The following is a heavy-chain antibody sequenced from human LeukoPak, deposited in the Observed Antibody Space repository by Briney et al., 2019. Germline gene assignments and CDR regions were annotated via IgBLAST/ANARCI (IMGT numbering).Heavy chain of an antibody. Sequence: PSETLSLTCAVSGGSISSGGYSWSWIRQPPGKGLEWIGYIYYSGSTYYNPSLKSRVTISVDTSKNQFSLKLSSVTAADTAVYYCAREGPTYYDILTGYYNRYGFDYWGQGTLVTVSS. CDR1: GGSISSGGYS. CDR2: IYYSGST. V-gene: IGHV4-30-4*07. CDR3: AREGPTYYDILTGYYNRYGFDY. D-gene: IGHD3-9*01. J-gene: IGHJ4*02.